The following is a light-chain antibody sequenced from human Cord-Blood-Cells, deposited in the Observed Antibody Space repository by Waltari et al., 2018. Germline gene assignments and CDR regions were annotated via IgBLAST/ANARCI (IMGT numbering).Light chain of an antibody. CDR1: QSISSW. V-gene: IGKV1-5*03. Sequence: DIQMTQSPSTPSASVGDRVPITCRASQSISSWFAWYQQKPGKAPKLLIYKASSLESGVPSRFSGSGSGTEFTLTISSLQPDDFATYYCQQYNSYSRTFGQGTKVEIK. J-gene: IGKJ1*01. CDR2: KAS. CDR3: QQYNSYSRT.